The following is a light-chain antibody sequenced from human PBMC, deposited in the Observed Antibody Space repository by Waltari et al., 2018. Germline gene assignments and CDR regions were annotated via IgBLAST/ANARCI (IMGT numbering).Light chain of an antibody. CDR2: DVV. CDR3: SSYTSTSTFV. CDR1: SNDIGDYNY. V-gene: IGLV2-14*03. Sequence: QSALTQPASVSGSPGQSITISCTGTSNDIGDYNYVSWYQQHPGKVPKIMIYDVVGRPSGVSDRFSGSKSGNTASLTISGLQTEDEADYYCSSYTSTSTFVFGSGTKVTVL. J-gene: IGLJ1*01.